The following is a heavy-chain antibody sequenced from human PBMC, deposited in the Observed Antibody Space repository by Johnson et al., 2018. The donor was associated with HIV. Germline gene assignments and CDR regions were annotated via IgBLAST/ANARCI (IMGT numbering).Heavy chain of an antibody. Sequence: VQLVESGGGVVKPGGSLRLSCAASGFTFSSYAMSWVRQAPGKGLEWVAVISYDGSNKYYADSVKGRFTISRDNSKNTVFLQMNSLRAEDTALYYCARDCRNSTSCLAFDIWGQGTRVTVSS. J-gene: IGHJ3*02. CDR2: ISYDGSNK. CDR3: ARDCRNSTSCLAFDI. V-gene: IGHV3-30*03. CDR1: GFTFSSYA. D-gene: IGHD2/OR15-2a*01.